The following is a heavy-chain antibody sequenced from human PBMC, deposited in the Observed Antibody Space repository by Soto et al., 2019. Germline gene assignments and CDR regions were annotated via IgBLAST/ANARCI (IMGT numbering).Heavy chain of an antibody. CDR2: INPNSGGT. Sequence: ASVKVSCKASGYTFTGYYMHWVRQAPGQGIEWMGWINPNSGGTNYAQKFQGRVTMTRDTSISTAYMELSRLRSDDTAVYYCARRPGLDAAGTWFDPWGQGTLVTVSS. V-gene: IGHV1-2*02. CDR1: GYTFTGYY. J-gene: IGHJ5*02. D-gene: IGHD6-13*01. CDR3: ARRPGLDAAGTWFDP.